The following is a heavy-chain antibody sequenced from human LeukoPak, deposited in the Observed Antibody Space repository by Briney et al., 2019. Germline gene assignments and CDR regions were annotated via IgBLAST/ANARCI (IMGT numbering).Heavy chain of an antibody. CDR1: GFTVSGNY. Sequence: GGSLRLSCAASGFTVSGNYMSWVRHAPGKGLEWLSVIDVGGRTHYADSVKGRFTISRDTSKNTLYLDMNTLRVEETALYYCARVPGLAAFDIWGKGTMVTVYS. CDR3: ARVPGLAAFDI. D-gene: IGHD1-14*01. J-gene: IGHJ3*02. V-gene: IGHV3-66*01. CDR2: IDVGGRT.